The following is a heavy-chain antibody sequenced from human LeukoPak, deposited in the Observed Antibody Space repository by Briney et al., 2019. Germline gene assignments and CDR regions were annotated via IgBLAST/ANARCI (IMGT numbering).Heavy chain of an antibody. J-gene: IGHJ4*02. CDR3: AKVLIIVVVPAATRAFDY. D-gene: IGHD2-2*01. Sequence: GGSLRLSCAASGFTLSSYAMSWVRQAPGKGLEWVSAISGSGGSTYYADSVKGRFTTSRDNSKNTLYLQMNSLRAEDTAVYYCAKVLIIVVVPAATRAFDYWGQGTLVTVSS. CDR1: GFTLSSYA. V-gene: IGHV3-23*01. CDR2: ISGSGGST.